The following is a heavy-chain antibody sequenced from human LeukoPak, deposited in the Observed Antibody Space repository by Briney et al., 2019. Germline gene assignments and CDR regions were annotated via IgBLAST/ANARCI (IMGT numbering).Heavy chain of an antibody. CDR3: ARDAYSRYYYDSSGYYPDAFDI. CDR1: GYTFTSYG. J-gene: IGHJ3*02. CDR2: ISAYNGNT. D-gene: IGHD3-22*01. Sequence: ASVKVSCKASGYTFTSYGISWVRQAPGQGLEWMGWISAYNGNTNYAQKFQGRVTMTRDTSISTAYMELSRLRSDDTAVYYCARDAYSRYYYDSSGYYPDAFDIWGQGTMVTVSS. V-gene: IGHV1-18*01.